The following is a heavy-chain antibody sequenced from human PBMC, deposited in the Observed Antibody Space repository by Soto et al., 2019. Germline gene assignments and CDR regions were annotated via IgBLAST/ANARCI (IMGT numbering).Heavy chain of an antibody. CDR1: GFTFSSYA. CDR2: ISAIDFST. Sequence: EVQLFESGVGLVQPGGSLRLSCAASGFTFSSYAMTWVRHAPGKGLEWVAAISAIDFSTYYADAVNGWFTISRDNSKNTVYLQMNSLRAEDAAVYYCARRDRLDYWGQGTLVTVSS. V-gene: IGHV3-23*01. J-gene: IGHJ4*02. CDR3: ARRDRLDY.